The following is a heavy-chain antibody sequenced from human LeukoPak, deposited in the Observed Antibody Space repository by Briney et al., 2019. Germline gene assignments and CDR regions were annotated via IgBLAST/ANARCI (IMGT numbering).Heavy chain of an antibody. CDR1: GLTFSYGM. CDR3: TPVTLIAS. D-gene: IGHD2/OR15-2a*01. J-gene: IGHJ5*02. CDR2: IISKNDGGTT. V-gene: IGHV3-15*01. Sequence: GGSLRLTFVVCGLTFSYGMLCWVRQAPGKGLEWVGRIISKNDGGTTDYAAPVKGRFSISRDDSKNTLYLQMNSLKTEDTAVYYCTPVTLIASCGQGTLVTVSS.